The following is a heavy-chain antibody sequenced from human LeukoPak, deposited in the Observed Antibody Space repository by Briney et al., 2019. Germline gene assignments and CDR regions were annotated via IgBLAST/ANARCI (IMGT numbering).Heavy chain of an antibody. CDR2: IYTSGST. D-gene: IGHD2-15*01. CDR1: GGSISSGSYY. V-gene: IGHV4-61*02. J-gene: IGHJ3*02. Sequence: SQTLSLTCTVSGGSISSGSYYWSWIRQPAGKGLEWIGRIYTSGSTNYNPSLKSRVTMSVDTSKNQFSLKLSSVTAADTAVYYCARLAEDAFDIWGQGTMVTVSS. CDR3: ARLAEDAFDI.